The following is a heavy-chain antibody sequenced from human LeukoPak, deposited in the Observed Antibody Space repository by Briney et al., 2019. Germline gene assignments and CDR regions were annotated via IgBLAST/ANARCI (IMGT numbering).Heavy chain of an antibody. V-gene: IGHV1-2*02. CDR1: GYTFTGYY. CDR3: ARLSQSPRSYSGSYYNDY. Sequence: ASVKVSCKASGYTFTGYYMHWVRQPPGQGLGWMGWLNPNSGGTNYAQTFQGSVTMTRDTSISTAYMELSRLRSDDTAVYYCARLSQSPRSYSGSYYNDYWGQETLVTVSS. CDR2: LNPNSGGT. J-gene: IGHJ4*02. D-gene: IGHD1-26*01.